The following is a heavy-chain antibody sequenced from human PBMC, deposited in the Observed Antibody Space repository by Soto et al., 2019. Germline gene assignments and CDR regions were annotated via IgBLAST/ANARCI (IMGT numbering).Heavy chain of an antibody. D-gene: IGHD6-19*01. CDR1: GFTFSSYA. V-gene: IGHV3-23*01. CDR2: ISGSGDNT. J-gene: IGHJ4*02. CDR3: AKAHKLAAVAYYFDY. Sequence: GGSLRLSCAASGFTFSSYAMSWVRQAPGKGLEWVSVISGSGDNTNYADSVKGRFTISRDNSKNTLYLQMNSLRAEDMALYYCAKAHKLAAVAYYFDYWSQGTLVTVSS.